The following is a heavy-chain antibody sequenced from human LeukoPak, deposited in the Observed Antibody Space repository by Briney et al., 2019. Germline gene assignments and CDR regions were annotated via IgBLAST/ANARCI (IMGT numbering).Heavy chain of an antibody. D-gene: IGHD3-10*01. CDR3: AREIFGSGSYPVF. J-gene: IGHJ4*02. V-gene: IGHV3-33*01. Sequence: PGRSLRLSCAASGFAFNTYAMHWVRQAPGQGLEWVALIWHDGSHKLYSNSVRGQFTISRDNSKNTVSLQTNNLRPEDTAVYYCAREIFGSGSYPVFWGQGTLVTVSS. CDR1: GFAFNTYA. CDR2: IWHDGSHK.